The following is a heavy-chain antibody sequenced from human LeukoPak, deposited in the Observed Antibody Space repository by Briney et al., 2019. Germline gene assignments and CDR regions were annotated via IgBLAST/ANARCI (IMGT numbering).Heavy chain of an antibody. Sequence: GGSLRLSCAASGFTFSSYWMSWVRQAPGKGLEWVANIKQDGSEKYYVDSVKGRFTISRDNAKNSLYLQMNSLRAEDTAAYYCARFTGVPAGTYYYHYIDVWGKGTTVTVSS. V-gene: IGHV3-7*03. D-gene: IGHD2-2*01. CDR1: GFTFSSYW. CDR2: IKQDGSEK. J-gene: IGHJ6*03. CDR3: ARFTGVPAGTYYYHYIDV.